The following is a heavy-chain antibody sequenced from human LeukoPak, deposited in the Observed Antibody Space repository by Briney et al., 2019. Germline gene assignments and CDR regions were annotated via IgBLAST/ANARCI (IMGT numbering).Heavy chain of an antibody. Sequence: GASVKVSCKASGYTFTGYYMHWVRQAPGQGLEWMGWINPNSGGTNYAQKFQGRVTMTRDTSISTAYMELRSLRSDDTAVYYCARTSIFGVVIMSPGWFDPWGQGTLVTVSS. J-gene: IGHJ5*02. CDR3: ARTSIFGVVIMSPGWFDP. CDR2: INPNSGGT. CDR1: GYTFTGYY. V-gene: IGHV1-2*02. D-gene: IGHD3-3*01.